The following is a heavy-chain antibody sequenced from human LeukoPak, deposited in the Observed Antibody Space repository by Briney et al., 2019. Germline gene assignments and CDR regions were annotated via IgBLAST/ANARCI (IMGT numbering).Heavy chain of an antibody. V-gene: IGHV4-34*01. J-gene: IGHJ5*02. CDR3: GRVRYDFWSGXTNWFDP. CDR2: INHSGST. Sequence: PSETLSLTCAVYGGSFSGYYWSWIRQPPGKGLEWIGEINHSGSTNYNPSLKSRVTISVDTSKNQFSLKLSSVTAADTAVYYCGRVRYDFWSGXTNWFDPWGXXXLXTVS. CDR1: GGSFSGYY. D-gene: IGHD3-3*01.